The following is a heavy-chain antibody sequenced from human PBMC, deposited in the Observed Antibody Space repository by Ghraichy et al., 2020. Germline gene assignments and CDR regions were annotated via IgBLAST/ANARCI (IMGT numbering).Heavy chain of an antibody. CDR2: IKPDGSQS. CDR3: LSRSLGY. V-gene: IGHV3-7*03. J-gene: IGHJ4*02. D-gene: IGHD7-27*01. Sequence: GGSLRLSCVASGFTFRSTYMVWVRQAPGKGLEWVGNIKPDGSQSNYVDSVKGQFTISRDNSKNSVYLQMSSLRDEDTAVYYCLSRSLGYWGQGTLVTVSS. CDR1: GFTFRSTY.